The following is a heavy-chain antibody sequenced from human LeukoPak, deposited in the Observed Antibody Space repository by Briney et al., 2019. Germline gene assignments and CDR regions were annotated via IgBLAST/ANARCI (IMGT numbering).Heavy chain of an antibody. J-gene: IGHJ3*02. Sequence: PGGSLRLSCAASGFTFSRYWMSWVRQAPGKGLEWVGNIKQDGSEKFCVDSVKGRFTISRDNAKKSLYLQMNSLRADDTAVYFCARGDYYDSSGFYTDAFDIWGQGTMVTVSS. D-gene: IGHD3-22*01. V-gene: IGHV3-7*01. CDR2: IKQDGSEK. CDR3: ARGDYYDSSGFYTDAFDI. CDR1: GFTFSRYW.